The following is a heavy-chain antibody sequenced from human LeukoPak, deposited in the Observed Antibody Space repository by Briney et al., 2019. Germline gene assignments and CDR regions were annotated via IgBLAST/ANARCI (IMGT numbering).Heavy chain of an antibody. CDR1: GFSFNNYG. CDR2: IRYDGSNT. Sequence: GGSLRLSCAASGFSFNNYGMHWVRQAPGKGLEWVAFIRYDGSNTYYADSVKGRFTISRDNSKNTLSLQMNSLRAEDTAVYYCAKDPTQYYSGSGSSSWFDPWGQGTLVTVSS. D-gene: IGHD3-10*01. CDR3: AKDPTQYYSGSGSSSWFDP. V-gene: IGHV3-30*02. J-gene: IGHJ5*02.